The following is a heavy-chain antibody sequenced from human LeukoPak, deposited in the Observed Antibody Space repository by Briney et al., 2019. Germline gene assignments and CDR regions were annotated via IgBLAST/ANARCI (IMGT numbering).Heavy chain of an antibody. CDR2: IIPTFGTA. V-gene: IGHV1-69*05. CDR3: ARGDSGSYVPFDY. D-gene: IGHD1-26*01. CDR1: GGTFSSYA. Sequence: GSSVKVSCKASGGTFSSYAISWVRQAPGQGLEWMGRIIPTFGTANYAQKFQGRVTITTDESTSTAYMELSSLRSVDTAVYYCARGDSGSYVPFDYWGQGTLVTVSS. J-gene: IGHJ4*02.